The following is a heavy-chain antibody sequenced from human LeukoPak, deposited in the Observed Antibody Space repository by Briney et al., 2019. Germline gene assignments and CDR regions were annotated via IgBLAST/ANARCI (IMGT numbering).Heavy chain of an antibody. CDR3: ARGRSTYYYGSGRLYYFDY. CDR1: GGSISSGGYY. V-gene: IGHV4-31*03. J-gene: IGHJ4*02. D-gene: IGHD3-10*01. CDR2: IYYSGST. Sequence: SQTLFLTCTVSGGSISSGGYYWSWIRQHPGKGLEWIAYIYYSGSTYYNPSLKSRVTISVDTSKNQFSLKLSSVTAADTAVYYCARGRSTYYYGSGRLYYFDYWGQGTLVTVSS.